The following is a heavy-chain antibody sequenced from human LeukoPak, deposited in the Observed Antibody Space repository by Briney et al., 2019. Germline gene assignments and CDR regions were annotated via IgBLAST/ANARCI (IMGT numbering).Heavy chain of an antibody. CDR3: AKGTGDMGYYFDR. CDR2: ISGSGGST. J-gene: IGHJ4*02. Sequence: GGSLRLSCAASGFTVSSNYMSWVRQAPGKGLEWVSAISGSGGSTYYADSVKGRFTISRDNSKNTLYLQMNSLRAEDTAVYYCAKGTGDMGYYFDRWGQGTLVTVSS. V-gene: IGHV3-23*01. CDR1: GFTVSSNY. D-gene: IGHD7-27*01.